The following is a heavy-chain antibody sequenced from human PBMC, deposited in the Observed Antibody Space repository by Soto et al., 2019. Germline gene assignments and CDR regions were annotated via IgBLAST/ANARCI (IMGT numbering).Heavy chain of an antibody. CDR3: ARGIGSSRTPNWFDP. D-gene: IGHD6-13*01. V-gene: IGHV4-59*08. CDR1: GGSISSYY. CDR2: IYYSGST. J-gene: IGHJ5*02. Sequence: PSETLSLTCTVSGGSISSYYWSWIRQPPGKGLEWIGYIYYSGSTNYNPSLKSRVTISVDTSKNQFSLKLSSVTAADTAVYYCARGIGSSRTPNWFDPWGQVTLVTVS.